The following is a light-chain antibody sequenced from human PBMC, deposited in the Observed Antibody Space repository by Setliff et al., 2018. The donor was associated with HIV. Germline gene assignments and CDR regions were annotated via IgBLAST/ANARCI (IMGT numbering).Light chain of an antibody. CDR3: TSSTGSVIL. CDR2: AVS. Sequence: QSVLTQPASVSGSPGQSITISCTGASSDVGGYDYVSWYQQHPGKAPKLIIYAVSNRPSGVSNRFSGSKSGNTASLTISGLQAEDEADYYCTSSTGSVILFGGGT. V-gene: IGLV2-14*03. CDR1: SSDVGGYDY. J-gene: IGLJ2*01.